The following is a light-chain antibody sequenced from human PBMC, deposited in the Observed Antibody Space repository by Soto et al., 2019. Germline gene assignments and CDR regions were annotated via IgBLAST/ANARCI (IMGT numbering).Light chain of an antibody. V-gene: IGKV3-15*01. CDR1: RPVVRQ. Sequence: EIVLTQSPDALSLSPGERVSLSCRASRPVVRQYIAWYHQKPGQAPRLLIYGASTRATGIPVRFSGSGSGTEFTLTISSLQSEDFAVYYCQQYNNWPLTCGGGTKVDIK. J-gene: IGKJ4*01. CDR3: QQYNNWPLT. CDR2: GAS.